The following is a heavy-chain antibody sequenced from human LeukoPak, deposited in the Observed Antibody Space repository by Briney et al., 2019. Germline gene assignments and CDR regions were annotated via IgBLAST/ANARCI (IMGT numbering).Heavy chain of an antibody. Sequence: ASVKVSCKASGYTFTGYYMHWVRQAPGQGLEWMGWMNPNSGNTGYAQKFQGRVTMTRNTSISTAYMELSSLRSEDTAVYYCARDGSSRRWGQGTLVTVSS. D-gene: IGHD6-13*01. V-gene: IGHV1-8*02. CDR1: GYTFTGYY. CDR3: ARDGSSRR. J-gene: IGHJ4*02. CDR2: MNPNSGNT.